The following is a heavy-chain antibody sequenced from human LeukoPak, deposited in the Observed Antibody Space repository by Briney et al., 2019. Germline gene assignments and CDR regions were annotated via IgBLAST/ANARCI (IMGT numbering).Heavy chain of an antibody. V-gene: IGHV4-61*02. CDR2: IYASGST. CDR1: GGSISSGNYY. J-gene: IGHJ3*02. CDR3: ARVVPGYCSTTSCYDVDAFDI. D-gene: IGHD2-2*01. Sequence: PSETLSPTCTVSGGSISSGNYYWSWIRQPAGKGLEWIGRIYASGSTNYNPSLKSRVTISVDTSKKQFSLKLSSVTAADTAVYYCARVVPGYCSTTSCYDVDAFDIWGQGTRVTVSS.